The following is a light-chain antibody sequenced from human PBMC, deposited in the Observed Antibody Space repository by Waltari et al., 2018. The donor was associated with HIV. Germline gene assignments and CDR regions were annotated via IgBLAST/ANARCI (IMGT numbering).Light chain of an antibody. CDR1: TGAVTSGHY. V-gene: IGLV7-43*01. CDR3: LLYYGGAQLWV. J-gene: IGLJ3*02. Sequence: QTVVTQEASLTVSPGGTVTLTCASSTGAVTSGHYPNWFQQKPGQPPRALIYSTSKKHSWTPARFSCSLLGGKAALTLSGVQPVDEAEYYCLLYYGGAQLWVFGGGTKLTVL. CDR2: STS.